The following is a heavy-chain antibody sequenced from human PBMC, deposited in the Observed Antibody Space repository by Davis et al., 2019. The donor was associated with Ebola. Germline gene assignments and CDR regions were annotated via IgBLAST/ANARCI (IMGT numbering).Heavy chain of an antibody. CDR1: GFTFSSYS. V-gene: IGHV3-48*04. J-gene: IGHJ6*02. CDR3: ARDNGFDDCISTSCNANPYKDYYGMDV. D-gene: IGHD2-2*01. CDR2: ISSSSSTI. Sequence: GESLKISCAASGFTFSSYSMNWVRQAPGKGLEWVSYISSSSSTIYYADSVKGRFTISRDNAKNSLYLQMNSLRAEDTAVYYCARDNGFDDCISTSCNANPYKDYYGMDVWGQGTTVTVSS.